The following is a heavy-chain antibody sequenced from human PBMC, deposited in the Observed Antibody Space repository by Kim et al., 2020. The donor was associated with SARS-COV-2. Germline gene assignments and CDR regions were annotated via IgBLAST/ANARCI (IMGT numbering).Heavy chain of an antibody. D-gene: IGHD2-15*01. V-gene: IGHV1-69*06. CDR2: IIPIFGTA. Sequence: SVKVSCKASGGTFSSYAISWVRQAPGQGLEWMGGIIPIFGTANYAQKFQGRVTITADKSTSTAYMELSSLRSEDTAVYYCARAQGGGYCSGGSCYASWFDPWGQGTLVTVSS. J-gene: IGHJ5*02. CDR3: ARAQGGGYCSGGSCYASWFDP. CDR1: GGTFSSYA.